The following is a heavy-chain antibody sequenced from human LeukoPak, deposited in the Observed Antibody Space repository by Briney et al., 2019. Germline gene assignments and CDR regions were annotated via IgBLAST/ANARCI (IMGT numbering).Heavy chain of an antibody. J-gene: IGHJ4*02. CDR1: GLPFSTSG. V-gene: IGHV3-33*01. Sequence: GRSLRLSCAASGLPFSTSGMHWVRQAPGKGLEWVADIWYDGSYKYYADSVQCRFIISRDNSINMVYLEMNSLRAEDTAVYYCARDKGTRSLDHWGQGTLVTVSS. CDR3: ARDKGTRSLDH. D-gene: IGHD1-14*01. CDR2: IWYDGSYK.